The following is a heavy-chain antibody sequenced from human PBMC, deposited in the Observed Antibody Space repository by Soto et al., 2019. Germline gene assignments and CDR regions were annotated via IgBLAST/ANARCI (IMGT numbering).Heavy chain of an antibody. CDR1: GFTFSSYA. CDR3: TSSLSPMDV. Sequence: PRGSLRLSCSASGFTFSSYAMHWVRQAPGKGLVWVSRINSDGSSTYYADSVKGRFTISRDNAKNTLYLQMNSLRAEDTAVYYCTSSLSPMDVWGQGTTVTVSS. CDR2: INSDGSST. V-gene: IGHV3-74*01. J-gene: IGHJ6*02.